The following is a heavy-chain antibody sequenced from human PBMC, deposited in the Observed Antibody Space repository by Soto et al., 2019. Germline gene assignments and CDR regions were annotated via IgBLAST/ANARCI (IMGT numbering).Heavy chain of an antibody. J-gene: IGHJ5*02. CDR2: IDPSDSYT. V-gene: IGHV5-10-1*01. CDR1: GYSFTSYW. D-gene: IGHD2-2*01. Sequence: GESLKISCKGSGYSFTSYWISWVRQMPGKGLEWMGRIDPSDSYTNYSPSFQGHVTISADKSISTAYLQWSSLKASDTAMYYCARLSSTRGALENWFDPWGQGTLVTVSS. CDR3: ARLSSTRGALENWFDP.